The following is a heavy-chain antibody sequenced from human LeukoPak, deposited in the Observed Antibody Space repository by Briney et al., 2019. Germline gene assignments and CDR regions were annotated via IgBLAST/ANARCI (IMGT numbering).Heavy chain of an antibody. V-gene: IGHV4-39*01. J-gene: IGHJ4*02. CDR2: IFYSGST. CDR1: GGSIGGSNSH. D-gene: IGHD2-2*01. CDR3: ARRGITYSSSFFAY. Sequence: SETLSLTCTVSGGSIGGSNSHWGWHRQPPGKGLEWIGSIFYSGSTYYNPSLKSRITMSVDTSENQFSLKVTSVTAADTATYYCARRGITYSSSFFAYWGQGTLVTVSS.